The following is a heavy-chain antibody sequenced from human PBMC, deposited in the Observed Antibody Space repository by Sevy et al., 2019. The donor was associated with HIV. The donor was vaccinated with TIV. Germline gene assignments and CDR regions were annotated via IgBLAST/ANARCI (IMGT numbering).Heavy chain of an antibody. CDR3: ARALANRGAYHI. CDR1: GFTFRDYS. V-gene: IGHV3-21*01. CDR2: ISSTTTYR. D-gene: IGHD3-16*01. J-gene: IGHJ3*02. Sequence: GGSLRLSCAASGFTFRDYSMSWVRQAPGEGLEWVASISSTTTYRYYADSVKGRFTISRDNANNSLYLQMDSLRAEDTAVYYCARALANRGAYHIWGQRTMVTVSS.